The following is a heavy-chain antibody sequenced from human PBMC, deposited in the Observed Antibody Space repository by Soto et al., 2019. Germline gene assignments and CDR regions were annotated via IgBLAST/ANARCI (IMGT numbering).Heavy chain of an antibody. CDR1: GFTFSSYG. CDR3: ARNPLGNEEAYINY. Sequence: QVQLVESGGGVVQPGRSLRLSCAASGFTFSSYGMHWVRPAPGKGLEWVAFISYDGSNKYYADSVKGRFTISRDNSKYPRYLQMNSLRAEDTDVYYCARNPLGNEEAYINYWGPGTLVTVSS. CDR2: ISYDGSNK. V-gene: IGHV3-30*03. J-gene: IGHJ4*02.